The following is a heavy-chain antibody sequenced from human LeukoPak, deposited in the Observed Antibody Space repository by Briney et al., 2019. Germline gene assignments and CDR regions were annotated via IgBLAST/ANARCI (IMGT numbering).Heavy chain of an antibody. CDR2: IYHSGST. V-gene: IGHV4-38-2*01. J-gene: IGHJ4*02. D-gene: IGHD5/OR15-5a*01. Sequence: SETLSLTCAVSGYSISSGYYWGWIRQPPGKGMECIGSIYHSGSTYYNPSLKSRVTISADTSKNQFSLKLTSVTAADTAVYYCARQTPTGEYSLYRARFDYWGQGTLVTVSS. CDR1: GYSISSGYY. CDR3: ARQTPTGEYSLYRARFDY.